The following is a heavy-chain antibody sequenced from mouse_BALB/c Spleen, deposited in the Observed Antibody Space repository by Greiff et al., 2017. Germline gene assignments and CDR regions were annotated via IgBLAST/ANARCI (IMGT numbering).Heavy chain of an antibody. J-gene: IGHJ1*01. D-gene: IGHD1-1*01. CDR1: GYSITSDYA. CDR3: ARNTTHWYFEV. V-gene: IGHV3-2*02. Sequence: EVQLVESGPGLVKPSQSLSLTCTVTGYSITSDYAWNWIRQFPGNKLEWMGYISYSGSTSYNPSLKSRISITRDTSKNQFFLQLNSVTTEDTATYYCARNTTHWYFEVWGAGRTVTVTS. CDR2: ISYSGST.